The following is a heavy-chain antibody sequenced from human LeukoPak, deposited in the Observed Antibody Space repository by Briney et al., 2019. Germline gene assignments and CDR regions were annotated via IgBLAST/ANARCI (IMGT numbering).Heavy chain of an antibody. D-gene: IGHD3-10*01. CDR3: LGIDY. CDR2: INDVGSDS. Sequence: PGGSLRLSCAASGFTFSAYWMHWVRQAPGKGLVWVGRINDVGSDSSYVDSVKGRFTISRDNAKNTLYLQMNSLYYCARAEGAYLGIDYWGQGTLVTVSS. CDR1: GFTFSAYW. J-gene: IGHJ4*02. V-gene: IGHV3-74*01.